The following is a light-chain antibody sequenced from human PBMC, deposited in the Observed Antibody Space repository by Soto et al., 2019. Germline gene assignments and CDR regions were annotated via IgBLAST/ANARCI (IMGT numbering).Light chain of an antibody. Sequence: DIQMTQSPSSLSASVGDRVTITCRASQSISSYLNWYQQKPGKAPKLLIYAASTLQSGVPSRFSGSGSGTYFTLSISSLQPEDFATYYCQQFKNYQGTFGQGTRLEIK. CDR1: QSISSY. CDR2: AAS. J-gene: IGKJ5*01. V-gene: IGKV1-39*01. CDR3: QQFKNYQGT.